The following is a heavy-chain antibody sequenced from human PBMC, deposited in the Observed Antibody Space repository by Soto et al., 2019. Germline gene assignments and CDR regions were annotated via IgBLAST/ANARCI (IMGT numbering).Heavy chain of an antibody. CDR3: ASNTRYDPPDY. J-gene: IGHJ4*02. CDR1: GFTFSSYA. D-gene: IGHD3-16*01. V-gene: IGHV3-23*01. Sequence: GGSLRLSCAASGFTFSSYAMSWVRQAPGKGLAWVSGISVSGGSTYYADSVKGRFTISSDNSKNTLYLQMNSLRAEDTAVYYCASNTRYDPPDYWGQGTLVTVSS. CDR2: ISVSGGST.